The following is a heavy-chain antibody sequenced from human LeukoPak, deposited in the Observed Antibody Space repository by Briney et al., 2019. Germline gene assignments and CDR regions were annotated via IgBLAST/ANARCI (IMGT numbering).Heavy chain of an antibody. J-gene: IGHJ4*02. Sequence: SETLSLTCAVYGGSFSGYYWSWIRQPPGKGLEWIGEINHSGSTNYNPSLKSRVTISVDTSKNQFSLKLSSVTAADTAVYYCARGFRIAAAGTLGYWGQGTLVTVSS. CDR1: GGSFSGYY. V-gene: IGHV4-34*01. CDR3: ARGFRIAAAGTLGY. D-gene: IGHD6-13*01. CDR2: INHSGST.